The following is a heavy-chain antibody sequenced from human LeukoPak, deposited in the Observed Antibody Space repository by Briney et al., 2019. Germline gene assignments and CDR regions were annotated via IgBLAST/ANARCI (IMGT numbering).Heavy chain of an antibody. Sequence: SETLSLTCTVSSGSISTSNYYWGWVRQPPGKALEWIGNIFYSGSTYYSPSLKSRVTISVDTSKNQFSLKLSSVTAADTAVYYCSRDLGYSDYVGYFDYWGQGTLVTVSS. J-gene: IGHJ4*02. CDR1: SGSISTSNYY. CDR2: IFYSGST. V-gene: IGHV4-39*07. D-gene: IGHD3-16*01. CDR3: SRDLGYSDYVGYFDY.